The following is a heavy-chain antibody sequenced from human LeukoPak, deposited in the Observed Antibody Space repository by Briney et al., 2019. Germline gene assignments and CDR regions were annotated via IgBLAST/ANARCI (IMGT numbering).Heavy chain of an antibody. Sequence: GRSLRLSCAASGFTFSSYAMHWVRQAPGKGLEWVAVISYDGSNKYYADSVKGRFTISRDNSKNTLYLQMNSLRAEDTAVYYCATTTVTTPPDYYYGMDVWGQGTTVTVSS. D-gene: IGHD4-17*01. J-gene: IGHJ6*02. CDR2: ISYDGSNK. CDR3: ATTTVTTPPDYYYGMDV. CDR1: GFTFSSYA. V-gene: IGHV3-30-3*01.